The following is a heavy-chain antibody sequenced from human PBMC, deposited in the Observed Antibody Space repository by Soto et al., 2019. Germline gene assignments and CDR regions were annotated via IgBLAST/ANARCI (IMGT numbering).Heavy chain of an antibody. CDR1: GYTFTSYG. V-gene: IGHV1-18*01. D-gene: IGHD1-1*01. J-gene: IGHJ5*02. CDR3: ARMVTGTGDNWFQP. CDR2: ISAYNGNT. Sequence: ASVKVSCKACGYTFTSYGISWVRQAPGQGLEWMGWISAYNGNTNYAQKLQGRVTMTTDTSTSTAYMELRSLRSDDTAVYYCARMVTGTGDNWFQPWGQGTLVTVS.